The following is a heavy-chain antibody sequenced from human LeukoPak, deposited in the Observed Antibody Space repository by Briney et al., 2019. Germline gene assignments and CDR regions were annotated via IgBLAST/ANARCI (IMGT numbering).Heavy chain of an antibody. Sequence: SETLSLTCTVSGGSIINGGYYWSWIRQHPGKGLEWIGNIHYSGYTYYNPSLRSRLTISVDTSKKQFSLKLTSVTAADTAVYYCARGTTYYYGSGTPLNFDYWGQGTLVTVSS. CDR1: GGSIINGGYY. V-gene: IGHV4-31*03. CDR3: ARGTTYYYGSGTPLNFDY. J-gene: IGHJ4*02. CDR2: IHYSGYT. D-gene: IGHD3-10*01.